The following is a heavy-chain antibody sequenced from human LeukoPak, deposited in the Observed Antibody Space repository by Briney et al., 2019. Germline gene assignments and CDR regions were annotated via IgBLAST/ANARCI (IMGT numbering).Heavy chain of an antibody. CDR1: GGSISSYY. D-gene: IGHD2-8*01. CDR2: IYTSGST. J-gene: IGHJ2*01. CDR3: ARDRGYCTNGVCPRNWYFGL. Sequence: SETLSLTCTVSGGSISSYYWSWIRQPAGKGLEWIGRIYTSGSTNYNPSLKSRVTMSVDTSKNQFSLKLSSVTAADTAVYYCARDRGYCTNGVCPRNWYFGLWGRGTLVTVSS. V-gene: IGHV4-4*07.